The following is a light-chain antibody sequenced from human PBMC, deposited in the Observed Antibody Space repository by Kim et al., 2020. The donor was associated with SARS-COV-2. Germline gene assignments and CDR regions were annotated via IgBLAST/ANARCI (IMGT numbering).Light chain of an antibody. CDR2: QDN. CDR3: QAWHSSTYV. CDR1: KLGDKY. Sequence: SYELTQPPSVSVSPGQTASITCSGDKLGDKYACWYQQKPGQSPVLVIYQDNKRPSGIPERFSGSNSGNTATLTISGSPAMDEADYYCQAWHSSTYV. V-gene: IGLV3-1*01. J-gene: IGLJ1*01.